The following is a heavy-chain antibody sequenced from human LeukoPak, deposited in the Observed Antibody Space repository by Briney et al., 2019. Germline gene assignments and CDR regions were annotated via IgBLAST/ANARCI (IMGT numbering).Heavy chain of an antibody. V-gene: IGHV3-23*01. CDR1: GFTFSTYA. J-gene: IGHJ6*04. Sequence: PGGSLRLSCAVSGFTFSTYAMSWVRQAPGKGLEWVSTIATNDGTTYYADSVKGRLTISRDNSKNTLYVQMNSLRVEDTAVYYCAKSRGCDNIRNPCMDVWGRGTTVTVSS. CDR2: IATNDGTT. CDR3: AKSRGCDNIRNPCMDV. D-gene: IGHD2-2*01.